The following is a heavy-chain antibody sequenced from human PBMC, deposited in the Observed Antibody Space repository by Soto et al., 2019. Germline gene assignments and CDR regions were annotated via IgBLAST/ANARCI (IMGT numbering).Heavy chain of an antibody. Sequence: EVQLVESGGDMVQPGRSLKLSCVGSGYSFEDYSMHWVRQAPGKGLEWVSGFSWNGNFTGYADSVKGRFTISRDNAKNSLFLQMRSLSLEDTALYYCVGGSWFDWGQGTLVTVSS. J-gene: IGHJ4*02. CDR1: GYSFEDYS. CDR2: FSWNGNFT. V-gene: IGHV3-9*01. CDR3: VGGSWFD. D-gene: IGHD2-15*01.